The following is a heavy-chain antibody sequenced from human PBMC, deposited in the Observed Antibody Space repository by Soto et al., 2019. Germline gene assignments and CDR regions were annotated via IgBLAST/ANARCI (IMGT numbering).Heavy chain of an antibody. CDR3: ARDGYGDYPSVYYYYGMDV. CDR2: IYYSGST. Sequence: PSETLSLTCTVSGGSISSGDYYWSWIRQPPGKGLEWIGYIYYSGSTYYNPSLKSRVTISVDTSKNQFFLKLSSVTAADTAVYYCARDGYGDYPSVYYYYGMDVWGQGTTVTVSS. V-gene: IGHV4-30-4*01. CDR1: GGSISSGDYY. D-gene: IGHD4-17*01. J-gene: IGHJ6*02.